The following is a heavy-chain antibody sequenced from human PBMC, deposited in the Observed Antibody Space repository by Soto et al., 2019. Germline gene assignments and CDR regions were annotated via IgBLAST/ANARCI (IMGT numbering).Heavy chain of an antibody. V-gene: IGHV1-69*02. CDR2: IIPILGIA. Sequence: SVKVSCKASGGTFSSYTISWVRQAPGQGLEWMGRIIPILGIANYAQKFQGRVTITADKSTSTAYMELSSLRSEDTAVYYCARGILTGYYLEDYWGQGTQVTVSS. CDR3: ARGILTGYYLEDY. D-gene: IGHD3-9*01. J-gene: IGHJ4*02. CDR1: GGTFSSYT.